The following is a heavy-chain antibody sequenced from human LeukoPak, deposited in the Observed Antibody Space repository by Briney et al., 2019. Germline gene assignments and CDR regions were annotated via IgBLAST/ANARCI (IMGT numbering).Heavy chain of an antibody. CDR1: GFTFSSYW. J-gene: IGHJ4*02. CDR3: ARDPGPFYFDY. CDR2: INTDGSST. V-gene: IGHV3-74*01. Sequence: PGGSLRLSCAASGFTFSSYWMHWVRQAPGKGLVWVSRINTDGSSTSYADSVKGRFTISRDNSKNTLYLQMNSLRAEDTAVYYCARDPGPFYFDYWGQGTLVTVSS.